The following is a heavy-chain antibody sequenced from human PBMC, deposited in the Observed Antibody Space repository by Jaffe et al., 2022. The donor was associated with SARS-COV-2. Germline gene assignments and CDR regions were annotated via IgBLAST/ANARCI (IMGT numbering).Heavy chain of an antibody. J-gene: IGHJ4*02. CDR1: GYTFTGYY. D-gene: IGHD1-26*01. CDR3: ARPWFRIVGATPFDY. CDR2: INPNSGGT. Sequence: QVQLVQSGAEVKKPGASVKVSCKASGYTFTGYYMHWVRQAPGQGLEWMGWINPNSGGTNYAQKFQGRVTMTRDTSISTAYMELSRLRSDDTAVYYCARPWFRIVGATPFDYWGQGTLVTVSS. V-gene: IGHV1-2*02.